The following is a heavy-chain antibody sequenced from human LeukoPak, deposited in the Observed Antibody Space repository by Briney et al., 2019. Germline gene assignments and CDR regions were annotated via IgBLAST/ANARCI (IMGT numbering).Heavy chain of an antibody. V-gene: IGHV3-21*01. D-gene: IGHD3-10*01. J-gene: IGHJ3*02. Sequence: GGSLRLSCAASGFTFSSYSMNWVRQAPGKGLEWVSSIRSSSSYIYYADSVKGRFTISRDNAKNSLYLQMNSLRAEDTAVYYCAREGSQGAFDIWGQGTMVTVSS. CDR1: GFTFSSYS. CDR2: IRSSSSYI. CDR3: AREGSQGAFDI.